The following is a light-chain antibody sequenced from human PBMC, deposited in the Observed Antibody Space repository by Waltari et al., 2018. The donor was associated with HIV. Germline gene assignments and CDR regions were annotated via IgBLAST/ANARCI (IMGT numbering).Light chain of an antibody. J-gene: IGLJ1*01. CDR3: SSYRSSSTLEV. V-gene: IGLV2-14*01. Sequence: QSALTQPASVSGSPGQSITISCTGTSSDVGGYNYVYWYQQHPGKAPKLMIYEVSNRPSGVSNRFSGSKSGNTASLTISGLQAEDEADYYCSSYRSSSTLEVFGTGTKVTVL. CDR1: SSDVGGYNY. CDR2: EVS.